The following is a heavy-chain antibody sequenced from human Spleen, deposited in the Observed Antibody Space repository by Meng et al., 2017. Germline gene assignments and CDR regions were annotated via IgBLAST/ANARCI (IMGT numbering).Heavy chain of an antibody. CDR3: ARGPHYYSWSGIDY. CDR2: TSYSGNT. D-gene: IGHD3-3*01. Sequence: QVQLQESGPGLVKPSQTLSLTCTASGGSNSRSDYYWSWIRQPPGKGLEWIGYTSYSGNTYYNPSLKSRITISVDRSRNQFSLKLSSVAAADTAVYYCARGPHYYSWSGIDYWGQGALVTVSS. CDR1: GGSNSRSDYY. J-gene: IGHJ4*02. V-gene: IGHV4-30-4*01.